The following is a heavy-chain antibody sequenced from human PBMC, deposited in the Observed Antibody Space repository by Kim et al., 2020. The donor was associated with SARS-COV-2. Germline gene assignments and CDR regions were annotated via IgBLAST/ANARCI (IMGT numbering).Heavy chain of an antibody. CDR3: AKDPYGGNSWGDLRNWGALDI. V-gene: IGHV3-23*01. D-gene: IGHD4-17*01. CDR1: GFTFSVYA. CDR2: INAGGGTT. Sequence: GGSLRLSCATSGFTFSVYAMSWVRQAPGKGLEWVAAINAGGGTTYYADSVKGRFTMSRDKNTLYLQMNSLRAEDTAVYYCAKDPYGGNSWGDLRNWGALDIWGQGTMVTVSS. J-gene: IGHJ3*02.